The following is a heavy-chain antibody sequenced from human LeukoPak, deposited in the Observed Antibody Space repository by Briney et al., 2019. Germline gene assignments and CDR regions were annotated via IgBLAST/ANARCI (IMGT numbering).Heavy chain of an antibody. CDR3: ARESPSQPGEWEPLSEAFDI. CDR1: GGTFSSYA. V-gene: IGHV1-69*01. J-gene: IGHJ3*02. D-gene: IGHD1-26*01. Sequence: SVKVSCKASGGTFSSYAISWVRQAPGQGLEWMGGIIPIFGTANYAQKFQGRVSITADESTSTAYMELSSLRSEDTAVYHCARESPSQPGEWEPLSEAFDIWGQGTMVTVSS. CDR2: IIPIFGTA.